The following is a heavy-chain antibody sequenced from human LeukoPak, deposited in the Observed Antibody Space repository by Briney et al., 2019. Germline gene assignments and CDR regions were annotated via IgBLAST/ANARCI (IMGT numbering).Heavy chain of an antibody. CDR2: IYYGENT. Sequence: MSSETLSLTCTVSGGSISSGDYYWTWIRQPPGKGLEWIGYIYYGENTYYNPSLKSRVSISVDTSKNQFSLNLSSVTAADTAVYYCARADSSGYYIDYWGQGTLVTVSS. CDR3: ARADSSGYYIDY. V-gene: IGHV4-30-4*08. J-gene: IGHJ4*02. D-gene: IGHD3-22*01. CDR1: GGSISSGDYY.